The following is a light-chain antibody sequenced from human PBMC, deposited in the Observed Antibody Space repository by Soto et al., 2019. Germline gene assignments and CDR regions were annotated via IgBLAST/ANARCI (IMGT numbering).Light chain of an antibody. CDR1: QSISGW. CDR3: QQYNSYPLT. J-gene: IGKJ4*01. CDR2: KAS. Sequence: DIQMTQSPSTLSASVGDRVTIACRASQSISGWLAWYQQKPGKAPKLLIYKASSLESGVPSRFSGCGSGTEFTLTISSLQPDDFATYYCQQYNSYPLTFGGGTKVEIK. V-gene: IGKV1-5*03.